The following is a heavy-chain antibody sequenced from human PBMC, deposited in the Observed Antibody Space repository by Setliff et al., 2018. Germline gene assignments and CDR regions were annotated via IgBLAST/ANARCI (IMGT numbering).Heavy chain of an antibody. J-gene: IGHJ4*02. CDR1: GGSVNRDY. CDR3: ARGFDVCGGGACYTDGPYYFDY. D-gene: IGHD2-21*02. Sequence: PSETLSLTCSVSGGSVNRDYWSWIRQPPGKGLEWIGYIHYSGNTNYNPSLKSRVTISFNTSKDQISLKLSSVTPADTAVYYCARGFDVCGGGACYTDGPYYFDYWGLGTLVTVSS. CDR2: IHYSGNT. V-gene: IGHV4-59*02.